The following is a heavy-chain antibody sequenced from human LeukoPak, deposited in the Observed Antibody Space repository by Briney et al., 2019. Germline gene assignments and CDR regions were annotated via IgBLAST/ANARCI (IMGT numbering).Heavy chain of an antibody. CDR3: ARASPPHIVGATRYFDY. CDR1: GYTFTGYY. J-gene: IGHJ4*02. D-gene: IGHD1-26*01. V-gene: IGHV1-18*04. CDR2: ISAYNGNT. Sequence: ASVKVSCKASGYTFTGYYIHWVRQAPGQGLEWMGWISAYNGNTNYAQKLQGRVTMTTDTSTSTAYMELRSLRSDDTAVYYCARASPPHIVGATRYFDYWGRGTLVTVSS.